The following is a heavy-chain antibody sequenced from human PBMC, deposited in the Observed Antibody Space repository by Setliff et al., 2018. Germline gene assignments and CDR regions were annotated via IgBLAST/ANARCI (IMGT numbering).Heavy chain of an antibody. J-gene: IGHJ6*03. CDR3: ARLSGFLYIDV. V-gene: IGHV4-61*09. Sequence: SETLSLTCTVSGGSISNTYYYWSWIRQPAGKGLEWIGHIYTSWSTNYNPSLKSRVTISVDTSKNQFSLKLSSVTAADTAVYYCARLSGFLYIDVWGKGTTVTSP. D-gene: IGHD3-3*01. CDR2: IYTSWST. CDR1: GGSISNTYYY.